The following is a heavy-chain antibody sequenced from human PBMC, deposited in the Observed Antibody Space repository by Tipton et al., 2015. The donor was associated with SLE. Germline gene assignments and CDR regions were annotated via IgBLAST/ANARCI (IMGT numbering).Heavy chain of an antibody. CDR3: ARGRTSIL. CDR2: INNSGNT. D-gene: IGHD3-9*01. J-gene: IGHJ4*02. Sequence: TLSLTCTVSGGSISSYDWSWIRQPAGKGLEWIGRINNSGNTNYNSSLKSRVTMSVDTSKRQFSLKLSSVTAAATAVYYCARGRTSILWGQGTLVTVSS. V-gene: IGHV4-4*07. CDR1: GGSISSYD.